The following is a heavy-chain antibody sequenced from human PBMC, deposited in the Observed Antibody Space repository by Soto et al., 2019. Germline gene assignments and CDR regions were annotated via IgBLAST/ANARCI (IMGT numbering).Heavy chain of an antibody. CDR3: VRDFRGAVAGSEFDH. V-gene: IGHV3-74*01. D-gene: IGHD6-19*01. J-gene: IGHJ4*02. CDR1: GFSFVSYW. CDR2: INGNADNS. Sequence: EVQLAESGGGLVLTGGSLRLSCAASGFSFVSYWMHWVRQVPGEGLAWVSRINGNADNSDYADSVKGRFTISRDNAMNRLYLQMDSLRAADTGVYYCVRDFRGAVAGSEFDHWGQGTLVTVSS.